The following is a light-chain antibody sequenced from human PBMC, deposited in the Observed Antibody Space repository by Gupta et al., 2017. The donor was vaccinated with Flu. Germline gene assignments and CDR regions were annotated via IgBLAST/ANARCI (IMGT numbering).Light chain of an antibody. CDR2: LNSDGSH. CDR1: GHSSYA. J-gene: IGLJ3*02. V-gene: IGLV4-69*01. CDR3: QTWGTGIHGV. Sequence: GHSSYAIAWHQQQPEKGPRYLMKLNSDGSHSKGDGIPDRFSGSSSGAERYLTISSLQSEDEADYYCQTWGTGIHGVFGGGTKLTVL.